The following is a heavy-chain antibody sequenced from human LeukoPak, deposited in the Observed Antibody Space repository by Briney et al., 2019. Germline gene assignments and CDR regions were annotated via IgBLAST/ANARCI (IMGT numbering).Heavy chain of an antibody. CDR1: GGSFSGYY. D-gene: IGHD3-10*01. CDR3: ARKGDRYYYGSGPMGY. Sequence: SETLSLTCAVYGGSFSGYYWSWIRQPPGKGLEWIGEINHSGSTNYNPSLKSRVTISVDTSKNQFSLKLSSVTAADTAVYYCARKGDRYYYGSGPMGYWGQGTLVTVSS. V-gene: IGHV4-34*01. CDR2: INHSGST. J-gene: IGHJ4*02.